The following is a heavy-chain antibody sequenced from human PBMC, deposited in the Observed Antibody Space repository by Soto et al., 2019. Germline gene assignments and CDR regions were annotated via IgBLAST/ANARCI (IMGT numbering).Heavy chain of an antibody. CDR2: INHSGST. J-gene: IGHJ6*03. D-gene: IGHD3-3*01. V-gene: IGHV4-34*01. CDR3: ARGREGFWSGSPYYMDV. CDR1: GGSISGYY. Sequence: PSETLSLTCTVSGGSISGYYWSWIRQPPGKGLEWIGEINHSGSTNYNPSLKSRVTISVDTSKNQFSLKLSSVTAADTAVYYCARGREGFWSGSPYYMDVWGKGTTVTVSS.